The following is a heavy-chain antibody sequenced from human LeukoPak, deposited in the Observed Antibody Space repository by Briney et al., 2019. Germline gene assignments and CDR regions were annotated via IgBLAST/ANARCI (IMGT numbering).Heavy chain of an antibody. CDR3: ASLSVLAARLGGWFDP. Sequence: PSETLSLTCTVSGGSISSYYWGWIRQPPGKGLEWIGSIYHSGSTYYNPSLKSRVTISVDTSKNQFSLKLSSVTAADTAVYYCASLSVLAARLGGWFDPWGQGTLVTVSS. J-gene: IGHJ5*02. CDR2: IYHSGST. CDR1: GGSISSYY. D-gene: IGHD6-6*01. V-gene: IGHV4-38-2*02.